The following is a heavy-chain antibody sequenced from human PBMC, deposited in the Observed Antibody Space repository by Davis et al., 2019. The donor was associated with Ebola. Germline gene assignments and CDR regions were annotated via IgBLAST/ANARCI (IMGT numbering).Heavy chain of an antibody. CDR3: AKDIAKGIAAAGSGFDY. D-gene: IGHD6-13*01. Sequence: SLKISCAASGFTFDDYAMHWVRQAPGKGLEWVSGISWNSGSIGYADSVKGRFTISRDNAKNSLYLQMNSLRAEDTALYYCAKDIAKGIAAAGSGFDYWGQGTLVTVSS. V-gene: IGHV3-9*01. CDR2: ISWNSGSI. CDR1: GFTFDDYA. J-gene: IGHJ4*02.